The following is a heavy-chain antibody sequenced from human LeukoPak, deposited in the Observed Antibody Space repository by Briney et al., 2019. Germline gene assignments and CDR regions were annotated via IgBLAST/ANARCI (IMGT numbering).Heavy chain of an antibody. Sequence: GGSLRLSCAASGFTFEDYTMHWARQAPGKTLEWVSLISWDGTTYYPDSVKGRFTISRDNNKNSLYLQMDTLRSEDTAFYYCVKDLSYESSGYVFDYWGQGTLVTVSS. CDR2: ISWDGTT. CDR3: VKDLSYESSGYVFDY. J-gene: IGHJ4*02. CDR1: GFTFEDYT. D-gene: IGHD3-22*01. V-gene: IGHV3-43*01.